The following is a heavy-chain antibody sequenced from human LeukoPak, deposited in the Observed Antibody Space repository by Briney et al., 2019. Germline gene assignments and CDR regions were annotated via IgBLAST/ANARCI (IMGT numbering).Heavy chain of an antibody. V-gene: IGHV1-69*13. D-gene: IGHD2-2*01. CDR1: GGTFSSYA. CDR2: IIPIFGTA. J-gene: IGHJ4*02. Sequence: SVKVSCKASGGTFSSYAISWVRQAPGQGLEWMGGIIPIFGTANYAQKFQGRVTITADESTSTAYMELSSLRSEDTAVYYCARSAYQLLGSFDYWGQGTLVTVSS. CDR3: ARSAYQLLGSFDY.